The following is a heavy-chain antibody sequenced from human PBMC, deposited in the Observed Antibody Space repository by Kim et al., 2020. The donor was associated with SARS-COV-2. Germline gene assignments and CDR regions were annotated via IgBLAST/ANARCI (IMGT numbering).Heavy chain of an antibody. CDR1: GFTFSIDA. CDR3: ARGSDH. CDR2: ITGSGDNT. Sequence: GGSLRLSCAASGFTFSIDAMSWVRQAPGMGLECVSVITGSGDNTKYADSVKGRFTISRDNSKSMLYLQMNSLRVEDTATYYCARGSDHWGQGTLVTVSS. V-gene: IGHV3-23*01. J-gene: IGHJ4*02.